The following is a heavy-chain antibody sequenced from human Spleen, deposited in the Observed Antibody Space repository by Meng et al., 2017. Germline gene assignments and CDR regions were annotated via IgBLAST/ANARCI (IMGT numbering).Heavy chain of an antibody. CDR1: GFTVSSNE. D-gene: IGHD2-21*01. Sequence: GESLKISCAASGFTVSSNEMSWVRQAPGKGLEWVSSISGDSTYYADSVKGRFTISRDNSKNTLYLQMNSLRAEDTALYYCAKLVPYWGQGTLVTVSS. CDR2: ISGDST. V-gene: IGHV3-38-3*01. J-gene: IGHJ4*02. CDR3: AKLVPY.